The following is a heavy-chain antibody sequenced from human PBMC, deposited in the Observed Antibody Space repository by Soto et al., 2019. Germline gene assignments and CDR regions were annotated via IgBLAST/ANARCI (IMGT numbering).Heavy chain of an antibody. J-gene: IGHJ5*02. Sequence: GGSLRLSCAASGFTFSSYGMHWVRQAPGKGLEWVAVISYDGSNKYYADSVKGRFTISRDNSKNTLYLQMNSLRAEDTAVYYCAKDGLQGWFDPWGQGTLVTV. V-gene: IGHV3-30*18. CDR3: AKDGLQGWFDP. CDR2: ISYDGSNK. D-gene: IGHD4-4*01. CDR1: GFTFSSYG.